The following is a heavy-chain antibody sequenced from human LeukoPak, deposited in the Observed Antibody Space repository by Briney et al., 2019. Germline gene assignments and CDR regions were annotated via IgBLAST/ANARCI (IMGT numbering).Heavy chain of an antibody. CDR2: ISGSGGST. J-gene: IGHJ5*02. Sequence: PGGSLRLSCAASGFTVSSNYMSWVRQAPGKGLEWVSVISGSGGSTYYADSVKGRFTISRDNSKNTLYLQMNSLRAEDTAVYYCAKTWNYNNWFGPWGQGTLVTVSS. D-gene: IGHD1-7*01. CDR3: AKTWNYNNWFGP. CDR1: GFTVSSNY. V-gene: IGHV3-23*01.